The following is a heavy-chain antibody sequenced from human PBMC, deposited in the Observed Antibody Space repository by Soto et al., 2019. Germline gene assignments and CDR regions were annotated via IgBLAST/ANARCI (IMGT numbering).Heavy chain of an antibody. V-gene: IGHV3-53*01. CDR2: IYSGGST. Sequence: EVQLVESGGGLIQPGGSLRLSCAASGFTVSSNYMSWVRQAPGKGVEWVSVIYSGGSTYYADSVKGRFTISRDNSRNTLYLQRKSLTAEDTAVYYCAGHRVESRTPEQSQHWGQGTLVTVSS. CDR3: AGHRVESRTPEQSQH. CDR1: GFTVSSNY. J-gene: IGHJ1*01. D-gene: IGHD2-2*01.